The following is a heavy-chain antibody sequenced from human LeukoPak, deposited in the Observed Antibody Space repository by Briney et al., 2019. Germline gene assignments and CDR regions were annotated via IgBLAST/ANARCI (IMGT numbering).Heavy chain of an antibody. CDR1: GFTFSSYG. D-gene: IGHD6-13*01. Sequence: GGSLRLSCAASGFTFSSYGMHWVRQAPGKGLEWVAVIWYDGSNKYYADSVKGRFTISRDNSKNTLYLQMNSLRAEDTAVYYCARDKYSSSGEAFDIWGQGTMVTVSS. J-gene: IGHJ3*02. CDR3: ARDKYSSSGEAFDI. V-gene: IGHV3-33*01. CDR2: IWYDGSNK.